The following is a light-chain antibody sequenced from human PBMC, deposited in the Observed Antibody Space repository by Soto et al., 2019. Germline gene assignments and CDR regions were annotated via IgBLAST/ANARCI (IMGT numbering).Light chain of an antibody. CDR1: STDVGGFNY. V-gene: IGLV2-14*01. CDR3: NSYTSFSTLV. CDR2: EVS. Sequence: QSVLTQPASVSGSPGQSITISCTGTSTDVGGFNYVSWYQQYPGKAPKLIIYEVSNRPSGVSNRFSGSKSGNTASLTISGLQAQDEADYYCNSYTSFSTLVFGGGTKLTVL. J-gene: IGLJ2*01.